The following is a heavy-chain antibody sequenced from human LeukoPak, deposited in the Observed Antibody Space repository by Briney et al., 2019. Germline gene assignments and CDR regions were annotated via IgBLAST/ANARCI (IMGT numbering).Heavy chain of an antibody. V-gene: IGHV3-30*02. CDR2: IRFDGSNK. CDR3: TKGDESDY. CDR1: GLTFSSYG. Sequence: PGGSLRLSCAASGLTFSSYGMHWVRQAPDKGLEWVAFIRFDGSNKQYAESVKGRFTISRANSNNTLYLQMNRLRVEDTAVYYCTKGDESDYWGQGTLVTVSA. J-gene: IGHJ4*02.